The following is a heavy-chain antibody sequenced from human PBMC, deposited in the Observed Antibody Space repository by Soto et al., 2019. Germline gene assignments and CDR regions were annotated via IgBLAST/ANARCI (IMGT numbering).Heavy chain of an antibody. CDR3: ARAGTNMVQFDY. V-gene: IGHV4-59*01. J-gene: IGHJ4*02. CDR1: GVSINSYF. Sequence: ETLCLACPVSGVSINSYFGSWIRQSPGKGLEWIGHIYYSGSTSYSPSLKSRVSISVDTSKNQFSLEVHSVTAADTAVYYCARAGTNMVQFDYWGQGTLVTVSS. D-gene: IGHD3-10*01. CDR2: IYYSGST.